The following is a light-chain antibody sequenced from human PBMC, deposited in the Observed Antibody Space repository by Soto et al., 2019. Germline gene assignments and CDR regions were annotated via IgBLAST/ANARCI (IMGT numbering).Light chain of an antibody. V-gene: IGLV2-11*01. J-gene: IGLJ1*01. CDR2: DVS. CDR1: SSDVGGYNY. CDR3: CSYAGSYV. Sequence: QSALTQPRSVSGSPGQSVTISCTGTSSDVGGYNYVSWYQQHPGKAPKLMIYDVSKRPSGVPDRFSGSKSGNTASLTISGFQAEEEAEDYCCSYAGSYVFGTGTKLTVL.